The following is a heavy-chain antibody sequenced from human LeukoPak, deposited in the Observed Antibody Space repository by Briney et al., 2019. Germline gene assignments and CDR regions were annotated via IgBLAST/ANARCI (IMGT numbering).Heavy chain of an antibody. CDR2: IKSKTDGGTT. CDR3: TNYEVTMVRGVDYLYFQH. V-gene: IGHV3-15*01. Sequence: PGGSLRLSCAASGFTFSNAWMSWVRQAPGKGLEWVGRIKSKTDGGTTDYAAPVKGRFTISRDDSKNTLYLQMNSLKTEDTAVYYCTNYEVTMVRGVDYLYFQHWGQGTLVTVSS. CDR1: GFTFSNAW. J-gene: IGHJ1*01. D-gene: IGHD3-10*01.